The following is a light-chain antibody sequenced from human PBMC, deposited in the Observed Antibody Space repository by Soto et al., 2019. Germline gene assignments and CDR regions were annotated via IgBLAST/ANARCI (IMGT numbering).Light chain of an antibody. V-gene: IGKV1-39*01. J-gene: IGKJ4*01. Sequence: DIQMTQSPSSLSASVGDRVTITCRASQSINNYLNWYQQKPGKAPKLLIYTASTLQSGVPSRFSGSGSGKDFTLTISSLQPEDFATYYCQQSYSTTTFGGGTKVEIK. CDR2: TAS. CDR1: QSINNY. CDR3: QQSYSTTT.